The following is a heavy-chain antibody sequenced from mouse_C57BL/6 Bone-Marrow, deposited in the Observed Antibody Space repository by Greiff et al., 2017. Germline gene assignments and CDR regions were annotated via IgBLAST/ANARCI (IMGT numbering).Heavy chain of an antibody. CDR1: GYTFTSYW. Sequence: VQLQQPGAELVRPGSSVKLSCKASGYTFTSYWMDWVKQRPGQGLEWIGNIYPSDSETHYNQKFKDKATLTVDKSSSTAYMQLSSLTSEDSAVYYCARCRTGGGSSYWGQGTTLTVSS. V-gene: IGHV1-61*01. CDR2: IYPSDSET. CDR3: ARCRTGGGSSY. J-gene: IGHJ2*01. D-gene: IGHD4-1*01.